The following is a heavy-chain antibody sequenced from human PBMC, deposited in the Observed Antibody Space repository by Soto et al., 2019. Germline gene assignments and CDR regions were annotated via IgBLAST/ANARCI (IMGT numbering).Heavy chain of an antibody. V-gene: IGHV4-31*03. D-gene: IGHD3-3*02. CDR1: GGSISSGAYY. J-gene: IGHJ6*02. CDR2: IYYSGST. CDR3: AASCVGCGAFNYYAIDV. Sequence: QVQLQESGPGLVKPSQTLSLTCTVSGGSISSGAYYWSRIRQHPGKGLEWIGYIYYSGSTYYNPTLKSRITMSVATYMNQCSRRLSSVTAADTGVYYCAASCVGCGAFNYYAIDVWGQGTTVTVSS.